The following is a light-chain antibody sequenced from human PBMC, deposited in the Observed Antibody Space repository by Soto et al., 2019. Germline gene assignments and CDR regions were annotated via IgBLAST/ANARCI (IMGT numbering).Light chain of an antibody. CDR2: DVS. V-gene: IGLV2-14*01. Sequence: QSALTQPASVSGSPAQSITISCTGTSSDVGAYNYVSWYQQYPGKAPKLMIFDVSNRPSGISHRFSGSKAGDTASLTISGRQAEDEAGYYCTSWTGCNSDVFGTGTKVTVL. J-gene: IGLJ1*01. CDR1: SSDVGAYNY. CDR3: TSWTGCNSDV.